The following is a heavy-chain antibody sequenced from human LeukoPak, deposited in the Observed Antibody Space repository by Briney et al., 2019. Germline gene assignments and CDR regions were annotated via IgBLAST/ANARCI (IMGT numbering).Heavy chain of an antibody. CDR3: SRGRVIRWVSVDL. CDR2: INPNNGGT. CDR1: VYTFTGYY. Sequence: ASVNVSRKPSVYTFTGYYMHWLRQAPGQGLAWMGWINPNNGGTNYAHKFQGRVTMTRGTSISTAYMDLNRLTSHDTAVYYLSRGRVIRWVSVDLWGQGTRVIVS. J-gene: IGHJ5*02. V-gene: IGHV1-2*02. D-gene: IGHD3-3*02.